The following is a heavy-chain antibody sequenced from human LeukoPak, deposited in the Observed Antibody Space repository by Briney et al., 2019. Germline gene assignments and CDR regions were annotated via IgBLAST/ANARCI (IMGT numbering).Heavy chain of an antibody. D-gene: IGHD3-10*01. Sequence: GASVKVSCKASGYTFTSYGISWVRQAPGQGLEWMGWISAYNGNTRYAQNLQGRVTLTTDTSTSTAYMEVRSLRSDDTAVYYCARVQGDYYYYMDVWGKGTTVTISS. CDR2: ISAYNGNT. V-gene: IGHV1-18*01. J-gene: IGHJ6*03. CDR1: GYTFTSYG. CDR3: ARVQGDYYYYMDV.